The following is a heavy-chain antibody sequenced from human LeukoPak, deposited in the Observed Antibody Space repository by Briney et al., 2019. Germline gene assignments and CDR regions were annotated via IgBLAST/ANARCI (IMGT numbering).Heavy chain of an antibody. D-gene: IGHD5-18*01. V-gene: IGHV1-24*01. CDR1: GYTLTELS. CDR2: FDPEDGET. Sequence: ASVKVSCKVSGYTLTELSMHWVRQAPGKVLAWMGGFDPEDGETIYAQKFQGRVTMTEDTSTDTAYMELSSLRSEDTAVYYCATDVSTLHSYGYSYWGQGTLVTVSS. CDR3: ATDVSTLHSYGYSY. J-gene: IGHJ4*02.